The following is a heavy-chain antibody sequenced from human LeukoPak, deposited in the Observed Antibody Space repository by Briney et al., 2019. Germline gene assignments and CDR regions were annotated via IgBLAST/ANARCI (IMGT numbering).Heavy chain of an antibody. CDR1: GFNFGSYS. CDR2: ISADSATT. D-gene: IGHD3-10*01. CDR3: ARKSASGNYPLDY. V-gene: IGHV3-23*01. Sequence: GGSLRLSCAASGFNFGSYSMTWVRQAPGKGLEWVSVISADSATTFYADSVKGRFTISRDDAKNTVFLQMSSLRAEDTALYYCARKSASGNYPLDYWGQGTLVTVSS. J-gene: IGHJ4*02.